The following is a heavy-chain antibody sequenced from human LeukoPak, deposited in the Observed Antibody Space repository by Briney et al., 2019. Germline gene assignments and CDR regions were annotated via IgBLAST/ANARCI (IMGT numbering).Heavy chain of an antibody. D-gene: IGHD2-15*01. J-gene: IGHJ4*02. CDR1: GYSISSGYY. CDR2: IYHSGST. CDR3: ARDLFISEDIVVVVAATQKDY. V-gene: IGHV4-38-2*02. Sequence: PSETLSLTCTVSGYSISSGYYWGWIRQPPGKGLEWIGSIYHSGSTYYNPSLKSRVTISVDTSKTQFSLKLSSVTAADTAVYYCARDLFISEDIVVVVAATQKDYWGQGTLVTVSS.